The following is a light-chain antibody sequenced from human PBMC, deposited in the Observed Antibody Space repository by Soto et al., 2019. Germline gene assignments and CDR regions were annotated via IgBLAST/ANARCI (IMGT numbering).Light chain of an antibody. Sequence: EIEMTQSPATLSVSVGERVTLSCRASQSVTTNLPWYQQKPGQAPRLLIYAASTLATGIPARFSGSGSGTEFTLTISSLQSEDFAVYYCQQYNNWPYTFGQGTKLEIK. CDR3: QQYNNWPYT. J-gene: IGKJ2*01. CDR1: QSVTTN. CDR2: AAS. V-gene: IGKV3-15*01.